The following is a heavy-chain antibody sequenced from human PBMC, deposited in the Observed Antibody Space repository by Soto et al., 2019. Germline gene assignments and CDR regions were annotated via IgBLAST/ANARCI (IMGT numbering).Heavy chain of an antibody. Sequence: EVQLVETGGGLIQPGGSLRISCAASGFIVSSNYMSWVRQAPGKGLEWVSVIYSGGSTYYADSVKGRFTTSRDNSKNTVYLQMNSLRAEDTAVYYCARGVSDGHNPTYWFDPWGQGTLVAVSS. CDR3: ARGVSDGHNPTYWFDP. D-gene: IGHD1-1*01. CDR1: GFIVSSNY. J-gene: IGHJ5*02. V-gene: IGHV3-53*02. CDR2: IYSGGST.